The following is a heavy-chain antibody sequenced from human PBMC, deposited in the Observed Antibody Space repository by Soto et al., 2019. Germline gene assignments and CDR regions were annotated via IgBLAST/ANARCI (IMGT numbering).Heavy chain of an antibody. CDR2: ISDSGGST. D-gene: IGHD2-2*01. Sequence: EVQLLESGGGLLQPGGSLRLSCAASGFTFSSYAMNWVRQAPGKGLEWVSTISDSGGSTYYADSVKGRFTISRDNSKNTLYLQMISLRAEDTAVYYCAKRSNTPAAMKSPFDYWGQGTLVTVSS. V-gene: IGHV3-23*01. CDR1: GFTFSSYA. J-gene: IGHJ4*02. CDR3: AKRSNTPAAMKSPFDY.